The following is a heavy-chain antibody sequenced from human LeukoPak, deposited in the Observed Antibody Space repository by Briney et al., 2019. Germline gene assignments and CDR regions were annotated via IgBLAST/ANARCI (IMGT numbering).Heavy chain of an antibody. D-gene: IGHD3-9*01. CDR2: ISSSGSTM. Sequence: GRSLRLSCAASGFTFSSYGMHWVRQAPGKGLEWLSYISSSGSTMYYADSVKGRFTISRDNARNSLYLQMNSLRVEDTAMYYCTRGFDISDYWGQGTVVTVSS. CDR3: TRGFDISDY. V-gene: IGHV3-48*04. CDR1: GFTFSSYG. J-gene: IGHJ4*02.